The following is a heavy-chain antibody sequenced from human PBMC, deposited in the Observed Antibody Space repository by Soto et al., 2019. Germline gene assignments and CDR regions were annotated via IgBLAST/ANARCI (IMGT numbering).Heavy chain of an antibody. CDR1: GFTFSSYG. J-gene: IGHJ4*02. Sequence: TGGSLRLSCAASGFTFSSYGMHWVRQAPGKGLECVAVIWYDGSNKYYADSVKGRFTISRDNAKNSLYLQMNSLRAEDTAVYYCARSALFIAARPAEFDYWGQGTLVTVSS. D-gene: IGHD6-6*01. V-gene: IGHV3-33*01. CDR2: IWYDGSNK. CDR3: ARSALFIAARPAEFDY.